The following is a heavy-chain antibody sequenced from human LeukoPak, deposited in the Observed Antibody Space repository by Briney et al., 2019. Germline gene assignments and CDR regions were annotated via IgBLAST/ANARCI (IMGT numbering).Heavy chain of an antibody. CDR3: APLAANIFDY. V-gene: IGHV3-23*01. J-gene: IGHJ4*02. CDR2: ISGSGSST. Sequence: GGSLRLSCAASGFTFSSYAMCWVRQAPGKGLEWVSAISGSGSSTYYAGSVRGRFTTSRDNSKRTVYLQMNRLRVEDTAVYYCAPLAANIFDYWGQGTLVTASS. CDR1: GFTFSSYA. D-gene: IGHD6-25*01.